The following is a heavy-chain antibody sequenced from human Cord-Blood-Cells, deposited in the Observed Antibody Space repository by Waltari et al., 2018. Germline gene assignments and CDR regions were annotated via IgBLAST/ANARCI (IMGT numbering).Heavy chain of an antibody. CDR2: IVVGSGNT. CDR1: GFTFTSSA. V-gene: IGHV1-58*02. J-gene: IGHJ3*02. Sequence: QLQLVQSGPEVKKPGTSVKGSCKASGFTFTSSAMQWVRQARGQRLEWIGWIVVGSGNTNYAQKFQERVTITRDMSTSTAYMELSSLRSEDTAVYYCAADTENYYGSGSYYAFDIWGQGTMVTVSS. D-gene: IGHD3-10*01. CDR3: AADTENYYGSGSYYAFDI.